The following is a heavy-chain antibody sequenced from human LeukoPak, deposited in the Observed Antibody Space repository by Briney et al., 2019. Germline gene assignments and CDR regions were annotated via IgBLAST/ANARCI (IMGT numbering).Heavy chain of an antibody. J-gene: IGHJ3*02. CDR2: ISNTDGTT. CDR1: GFTFRSYA. D-gene: IGHD1-26*01. Sequence: SGGSLRLSCAASGFTFRSYAMTWVRQAPGKGLEWVSAISNTDGTTYYADSVKGRFTISRDNSKNTLYLQMNSLRAEDTAVYYCARGPRAWGAFDIWGQGTMVTVSS. V-gene: IGHV3-23*01. CDR3: ARGPRAWGAFDI.